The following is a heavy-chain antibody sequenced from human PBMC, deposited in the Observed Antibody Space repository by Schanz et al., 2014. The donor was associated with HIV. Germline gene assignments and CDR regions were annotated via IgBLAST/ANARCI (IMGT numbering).Heavy chain of an antibody. CDR2: ISASGTYN. CDR3: ARERWGGNIASHYYAMDV. V-gene: IGHV3-21*01. Sequence: EVQLLESGGGLVQPGGSLRLSCAASGFTFSSYALNWVRHAPGKGLEWVSSISASGTYNFYGDSVKGRFTISRDNTNNSLYLQMSSLRADDTAVYFCARERWGGNIASHYYAMDVWGQGTTVTVSS. J-gene: IGHJ6*02. D-gene: IGHD2-15*01. CDR1: GFTFSSYA.